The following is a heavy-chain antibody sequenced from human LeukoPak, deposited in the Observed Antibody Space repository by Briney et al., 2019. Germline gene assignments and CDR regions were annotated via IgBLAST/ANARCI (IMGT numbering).Heavy chain of an antibody. CDR2: ISGSGGST. CDR3: AKEGDNVVVLAATLHYCGKDV. Sequence: GGSLRLSCAASGFTFSSYAMSWVRQAPGKGLEWVSAISGSGGSTYCADSVKGRFTISRDNSKNTLYLQMNSLRAEDTAVYCCAKEGDNVVVLAATLHYCGKDVWGQGTTVTVSS. D-gene: IGHD2-15*01. V-gene: IGHV3-23*01. CDR1: GFTFSSYA. J-gene: IGHJ6*02.